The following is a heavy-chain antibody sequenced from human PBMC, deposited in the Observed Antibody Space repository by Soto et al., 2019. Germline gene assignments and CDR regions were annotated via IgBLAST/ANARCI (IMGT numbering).Heavy chain of an antibody. CDR2: INAGNGNT. Sequence: ASVKVSCKASGYTFTNYAIHWVRQAPGQRLEWMGWINAGNGNTKYSQKFQGRVTITRDTSASTAYMELSSLRSEDTAVYYCARVPREQQLVRYFQHWGQGTLVTVS. V-gene: IGHV1-3*01. CDR3: ARVPREQQLVRYFQH. J-gene: IGHJ1*01. CDR1: GYTFTNYA. D-gene: IGHD6-13*01.